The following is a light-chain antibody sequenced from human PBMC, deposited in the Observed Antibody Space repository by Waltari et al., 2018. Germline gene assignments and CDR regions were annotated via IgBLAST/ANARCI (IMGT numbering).Light chain of an antibody. J-gene: IGLJ3*02. CDR3: AAWDDSLNGHWV. CDR1: ASNIGNHV. Sequence: QSVLTQPPSASATPGQRVTISCSGRASNIGNHVVNWYQQLPGKAPKLLIYRNDQRPSGFPDRFSGSKSGTSASLAISGLQSEDEADYYYAAWDDSLNGHWVFGGGTKVTVL. CDR2: RND. V-gene: IGLV1-44*01.